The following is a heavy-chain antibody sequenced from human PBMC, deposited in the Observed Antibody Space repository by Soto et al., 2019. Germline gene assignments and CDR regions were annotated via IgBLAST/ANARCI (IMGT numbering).Heavy chain of an antibody. J-gene: IGHJ6*02. Sequence: QVQLVQSGAEVKKPGASVKVSCKASGYTFTSYGISWVRQAPGQGLEWMGWISAYNGNTNYAQKLQGRVTMTTDTSTSTAYMELRSLRSDDTAVYYCARGFDDFCSGYPEDYYYGMDVWGQGTTVTVSS. CDR1: GYTFTSYG. CDR2: ISAYNGNT. D-gene: IGHD3-3*01. CDR3: ARGFDDFCSGYPEDYYYGMDV. V-gene: IGHV1-18*04.